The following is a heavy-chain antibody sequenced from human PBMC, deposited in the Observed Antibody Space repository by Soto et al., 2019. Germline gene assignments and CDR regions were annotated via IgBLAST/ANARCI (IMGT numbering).Heavy chain of an antibody. CDR1: GGTFSSYT. Sequence: QVQLVQSGAEVKKPGSSVKVSCKASGGTFSSYTISWERQAPGQGLDWMGRIIPILGIANYAQKFQGRVMITADKSTSTAYMELSTLRTEDPAVYYCARSLGEEEVGMDVWGQGTTVTVCS. CDR3: ARSLGEEEVGMDV. D-gene: IGHD3-10*01. J-gene: IGHJ6*02. CDR2: IIPILGIA. V-gene: IGHV1-69*02.